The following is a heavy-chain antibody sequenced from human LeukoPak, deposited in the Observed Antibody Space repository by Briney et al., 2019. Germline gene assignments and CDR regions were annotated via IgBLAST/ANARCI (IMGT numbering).Heavy chain of an antibody. Sequence: SETLSLTCTVSGGSISSYYWSWIRQPPGKGLEWIGYIYYSGSTNYSPSLKSRVTISVDTSKNQFSLKLSSVTAADTAVYYCARESGYDFLAFDIWGQGTMVTVSS. CDR3: ARESGYDFLAFDI. V-gene: IGHV4-59*01. J-gene: IGHJ3*02. CDR1: GGSISSYY. D-gene: IGHD5-12*01. CDR2: IYYSGST.